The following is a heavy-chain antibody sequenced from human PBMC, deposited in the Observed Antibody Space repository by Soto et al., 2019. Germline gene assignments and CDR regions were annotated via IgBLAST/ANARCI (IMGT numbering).Heavy chain of an antibody. CDR3: ARSMVRGVIVWFDP. J-gene: IGHJ5*02. V-gene: IGHV4-31*03. CDR2: IYYSGST. CDR1: GGSISSGGYY. D-gene: IGHD3-10*01. Sequence: SETLSLTCTVSGGSISSGGYYWSWIRQHPGKGLEWIGYIYYSGSTYYNPSLKSRVTISVDTSKNQFSLKLSSVTAADTAVYYCARSMVRGVIVWFDPWGQGTLVTVSS.